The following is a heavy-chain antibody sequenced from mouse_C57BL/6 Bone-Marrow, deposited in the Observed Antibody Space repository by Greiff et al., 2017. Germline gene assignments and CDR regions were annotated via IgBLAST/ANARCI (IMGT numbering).Heavy chain of an antibody. D-gene: IGHD2-4*01. Sequence: EVMLVESGGGLVKPGGSLKLSCAASGFTFSDYGMHWVRQAPEKGLEWVAYISSGSSTIYYADTVKGRFTISRDNAKNTLYLQMSRLKSEDTAMYYCARQGDYDYAMDYWGQGTSVTVSS. CDR2: ISSGSSTI. J-gene: IGHJ4*01. CDR1: GFTFSDYG. V-gene: IGHV5-17*03. CDR3: ARQGDYDYAMDY.